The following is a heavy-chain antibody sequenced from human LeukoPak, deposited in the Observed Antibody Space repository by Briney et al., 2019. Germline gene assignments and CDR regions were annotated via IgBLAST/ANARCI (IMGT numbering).Heavy chain of an antibody. J-gene: IGHJ4*02. D-gene: IGHD1-26*01. V-gene: IGHV3-15*01. CDR1: GFTSSNAW. CDR3: TTVVGGTLDY. CDR2: IKSKADGGTT. Sequence: GGSLRLSCAASGFTSSNAWMSWVRQAPGKGLEWVGRIKSKADGGTTDYAAPVKGSFTISRDDSKDTLYLQMNSLKTEDTAVYYCTTVVGGTLDYWGQGTLVTVSS.